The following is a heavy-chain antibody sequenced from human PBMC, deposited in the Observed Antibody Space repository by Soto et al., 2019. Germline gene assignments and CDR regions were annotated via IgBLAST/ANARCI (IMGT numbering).Heavy chain of an antibody. CDR2: ISAYNGNT. V-gene: IGHV1-18*01. Sequence: ASVKVSCKASGYTFTSYGISWVRQAPGQGLEWMGWISAYNGNTNYAQKLQGRVTMTTDTSTSTAYMELRSLRSDDTAVYYCARGIHYSGWYVGVDYWGQGTLVTVSS. D-gene: IGHD6-19*01. CDR1: GYTFTSYG. J-gene: IGHJ4*02. CDR3: ARGIHYSGWYVGVDY.